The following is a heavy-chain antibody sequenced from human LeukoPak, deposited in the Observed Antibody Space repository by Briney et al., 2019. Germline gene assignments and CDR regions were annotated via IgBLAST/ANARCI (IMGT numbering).Heavy chain of an antibody. V-gene: IGHV4-34*01. J-gene: IGHJ4*02. CDR3: ARGLKGAGAGGYFDY. CDR2: MNYSGSS. D-gene: IGHD6-13*01. CDR1: GWFFSGYY. Sequence: SETLSLTCVVNGWFFSGYYWGWIGQPPGKGLDWIGEMNYSGSSNYNPSLKSRVTISVDTSKNQFSLKQISVTGADTAVYYCARGLKGAGAGGYFDYWGQGTLAIVSS.